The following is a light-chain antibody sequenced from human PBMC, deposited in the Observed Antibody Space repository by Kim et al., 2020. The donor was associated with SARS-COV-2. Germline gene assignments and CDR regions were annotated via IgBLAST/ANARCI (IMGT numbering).Light chain of an antibody. J-gene: IGKJ2*01. CDR1: QSVSSSY. Sequence: EIVLTQSPATLSLSPGERATLTCRASQSVSSSYSAWYQQKPGRTPRLLIYGASSRATGIPDRFSGSGSGADCTLTISRLEPEDCAVYYCQQYGGTFGQGTKLEI. CDR3: QQYGGT. CDR2: GAS. V-gene: IGKV3-20*01.